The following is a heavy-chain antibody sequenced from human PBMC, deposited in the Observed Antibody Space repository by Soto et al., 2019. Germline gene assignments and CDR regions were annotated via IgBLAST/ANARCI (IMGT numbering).Heavy chain of an antibody. J-gene: IGHJ5*02. Sequence: PSVTLSLTCAVSGVSISSGGYSWRWIRPPPGKGLEWIGYIYHSGSTYYNPSLKSRVTISVDRSKNQFSLKLSSVTAADTAVYYCARVPGPWGQGTLVTVSS. V-gene: IGHV4-30-2*01. CDR2: IYHSGST. CDR3: ARVPGP. CDR1: GVSISSGGYS.